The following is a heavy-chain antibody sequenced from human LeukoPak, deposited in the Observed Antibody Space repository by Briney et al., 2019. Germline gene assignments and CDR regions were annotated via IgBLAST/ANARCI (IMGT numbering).Heavy chain of an antibody. D-gene: IGHD1-7*01. Sequence: GGSLRLSCAASGFTLSSYAMSWVRQAPGKGLEWVSGITGSGGTTYYADSVKGRFTISRDNSKNTLYLHMNSLRAEDTAVYYCARDRPVGGLELSATAFDIWGQGTMVTVSS. CDR3: ARDRPVGGLELSATAFDI. J-gene: IGHJ3*02. CDR2: ITGSGGTT. CDR1: GFTLSSYA. V-gene: IGHV3-23*01.